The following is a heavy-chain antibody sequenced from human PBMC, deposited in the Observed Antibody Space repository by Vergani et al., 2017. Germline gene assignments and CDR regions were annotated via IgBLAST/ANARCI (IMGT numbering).Heavy chain of an antibody. D-gene: IGHD3-3*01. J-gene: IGHJ4*02. CDR2: IWYDGSNK. V-gene: IGHV3-33*01. Sequence: QVQLVESGGGVVQPGRSLRLSCAASGFTFSSYGMHWVRQAPGKGLEWVAVIWYDGSNKYYADSVKGRFTISRDNAKNSLFLQMNSRRAEDTAVYYCVREETCYDSVSDYLAGYFDHWGQGALVTVSS. CDR3: VREETCYDSVSDYLAGYFDH. CDR1: GFTFSSYG.